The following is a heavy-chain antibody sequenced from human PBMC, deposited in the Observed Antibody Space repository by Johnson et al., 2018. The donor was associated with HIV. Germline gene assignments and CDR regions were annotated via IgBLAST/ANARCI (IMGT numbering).Heavy chain of an antibody. J-gene: IGHJ3*02. CDR2: IKEDGSED. V-gene: IGHV3-7*05. Sequence: VQLVESGGGLVQPGGSLRLSCAASGFTFSNYWMSWVRQAPGKGLEWLANIKEDGSEDYYVDSLKGRFTISRDNAQNSLYLQMDSLRADDSAVYYCARDGVYSSPHDAFDIWGQGTKVTVSS. D-gene: IGHD6-13*01. CDR3: ARDGVYSSPHDAFDI. CDR1: GFTFSNYW.